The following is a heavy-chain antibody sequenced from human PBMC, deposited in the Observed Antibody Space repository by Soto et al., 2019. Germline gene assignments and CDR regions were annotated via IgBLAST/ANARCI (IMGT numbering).Heavy chain of an antibody. D-gene: IGHD3-10*01. V-gene: IGHV4-31*03. CDR1: GGSISSGGYY. Sequence: SETLSLTCTVSGGSISSGGYYWSWIRQHPGKGLEWIGYIYYSGSTYYNPSLKSRVTISVDTSKNQFSLKLSSVTAADTAVYYCARKGVTMVRGAGNFDYWGQGTLVTVSS. CDR3: ARKGVTMVRGAGNFDY. J-gene: IGHJ4*02. CDR2: IYYSGST.